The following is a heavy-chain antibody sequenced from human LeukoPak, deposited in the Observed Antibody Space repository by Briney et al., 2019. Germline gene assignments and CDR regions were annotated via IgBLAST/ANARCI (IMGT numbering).Heavy chain of an antibody. V-gene: IGHV3-21*01. CDR2: ISSSSSYI. CDR3: ARQRNNCSGGSCYPRIDY. Sequence: PGGSLRLSCAASGFTFSSYSMNWVRQAPGKGLEWVSSISSSSSYIYYADSVKGRFTISRDNAKNSLYLQMNSLRAEDTAVYYCARQRNNCSGGSCYPRIDYWGQGTLVTVSS. CDR1: GFTFSSYS. J-gene: IGHJ4*02. D-gene: IGHD2-15*01.